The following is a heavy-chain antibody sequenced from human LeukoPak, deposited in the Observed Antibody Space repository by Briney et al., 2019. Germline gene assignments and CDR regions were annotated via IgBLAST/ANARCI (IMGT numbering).Heavy chain of an antibody. CDR2: ISGSGGST. J-gene: IGHJ4*02. V-gene: IGHV3-23*01. CDR3: AKDRRYSYGYRYFDY. Sequence: PGGSLRLSCAASGFTFSSYAMSWVRQAPGKGLEWVSAISGSGGSTYYADSVKGRFTISRDNSKNTPYLQMNSLRAEDTAVYYCAKDRRYSYGYRYFDYWGQGTLVTVSS. D-gene: IGHD5-18*01. CDR1: GFTFSSYA.